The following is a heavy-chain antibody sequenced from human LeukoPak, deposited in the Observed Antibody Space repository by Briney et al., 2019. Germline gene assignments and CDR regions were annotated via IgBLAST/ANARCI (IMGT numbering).Heavy chain of an antibody. CDR3: ISRPN. CDR1: GLPFTYVW. J-gene: IGHJ4*02. V-gene: IGHV3-15*01. CDR2: IRSKTDGGTI. D-gene: IGHD2-21*01. Sequence: GGSMRLSCAASGLPFTYVWMSWVRQAPGKGLEWVGRIRSKTDGGTIDYAAPVKGRFTISRDDSKNTLHLQMSSLKTEDTAVYYCISRPNWGQGTLVTVSS.